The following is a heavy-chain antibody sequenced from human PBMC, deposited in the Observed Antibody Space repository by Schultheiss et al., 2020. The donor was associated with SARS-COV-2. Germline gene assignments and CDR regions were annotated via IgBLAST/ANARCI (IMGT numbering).Heavy chain of an antibody. D-gene: IGHD6-13*01. CDR2: ISGSGGAT. V-gene: IGHV3-23*01. CDR3: ATHYSSWPPFDY. J-gene: IGHJ4*02. Sequence: GESLKISCAASGFTFSSYAMSWVRQAPGKGLEWVSTISGSGGATYYADSVKGRFTISRDNSKNTLYLQMDILRVEDTAFYYCATHYSSWPPFDYWGQGTLVTVSS. CDR1: GFTFSSYA.